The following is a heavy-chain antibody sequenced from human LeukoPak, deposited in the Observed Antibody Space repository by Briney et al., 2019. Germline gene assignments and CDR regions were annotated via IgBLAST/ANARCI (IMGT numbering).Heavy chain of an antibody. CDR1: GYSFTNYW. CDR2: IYPGDSDT. D-gene: IGHD1-7*01. CDR3: ARRTSANWFDP. Sequence: GESLKISCKGSGYSFTNYWIGWVRQMPGKGLEWMGIIYPGDSDTRYSPSFQGQVTISADKSISTAYLQWSSLKASDTAIYFCARRTSANWFDPWGQETLVTVSS. J-gene: IGHJ5*02. V-gene: IGHV5-51*01.